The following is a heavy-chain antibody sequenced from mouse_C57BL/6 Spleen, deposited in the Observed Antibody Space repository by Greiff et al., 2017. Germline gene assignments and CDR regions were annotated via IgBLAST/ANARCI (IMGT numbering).Heavy chain of an antibody. CDR2: ISDGGSYT. CDR1: GFTFSSYA. CDR3: ARRYGNYWYFDV. V-gene: IGHV5-4*03. Sequence: EVKLMESGGGLVKPGGSLKLSCAASGFTFSSYAMSWVRQTPEKRLEWVATISDGGSYTYYPDNVKGRFTISRDNAKNNLYLQMSHLKSKDTAMYYCARRYGNYWYFDVWGTGTTVTVSS. D-gene: IGHD2-10*02. J-gene: IGHJ1*03.